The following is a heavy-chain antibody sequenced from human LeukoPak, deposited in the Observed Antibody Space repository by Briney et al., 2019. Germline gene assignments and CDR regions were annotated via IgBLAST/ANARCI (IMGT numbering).Heavy chain of an antibody. Sequence: PGGSLRLSCAASGFTVSSNYMSWVRQAPGKGLEWVSVIYSGGSTYYADSVKGRFTISRDNSKNTLYLQMNSLRAEDTAVYYCARLLGTTTCGSLYYYYYYMDVWGKGTTVTVSS. V-gene: IGHV3-53*01. CDR3: ARLLGTTTCGSLYYYYYYMDV. D-gene: IGHD4-11*01. CDR1: GFTVSSNY. CDR2: IYSGGST. J-gene: IGHJ6*03.